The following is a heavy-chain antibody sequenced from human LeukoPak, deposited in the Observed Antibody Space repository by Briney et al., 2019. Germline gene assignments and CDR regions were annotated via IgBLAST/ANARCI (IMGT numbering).Heavy chain of an antibody. Sequence: GGSLRLSCVASGFTFSSYDMHWVRQAPGKGLEYVSAISSNGGSTYYANSVKGRFTISRDNSKNTLYLQMGSLRAEDMAVYYCAREMYSNSNYYYYYMDVWGKGTTVTVSS. V-gene: IGHV3-64*01. CDR3: AREMYSNSNYYYYYMDV. CDR2: ISSNGGST. CDR1: GFTFSSYD. D-gene: IGHD4-11*01. J-gene: IGHJ6*03.